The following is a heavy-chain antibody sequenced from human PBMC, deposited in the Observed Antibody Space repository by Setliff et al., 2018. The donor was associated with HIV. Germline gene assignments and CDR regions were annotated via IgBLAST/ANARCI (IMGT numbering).Heavy chain of an antibody. V-gene: IGHV4-39*07. CDR3: TADRASVRYGH. D-gene: IGHD6-19*01. CDR2: VSYAGTT. J-gene: IGHJ5*02. CDR1: GGSVRSNNYF. Sequence: SETLSLTCSVSGGSVRSNNYFWSWVRQPPGKGLEWIGSVSYAGTTYYNPSLEGRVSMSFDSSKNQFSLRLRSMAAADAATYYCTADRASVRYGHWGQGTLVTVSS.